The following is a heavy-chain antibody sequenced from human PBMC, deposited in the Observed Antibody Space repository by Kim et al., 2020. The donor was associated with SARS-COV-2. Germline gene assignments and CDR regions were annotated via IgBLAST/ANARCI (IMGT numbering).Heavy chain of an antibody. V-gene: IGHV1-69*04. CDR1: GGTFSSYA. Sequence: SVKVSCKASGGTFSSYAISWVRQAPGQGLEWMGRIIPILGIANYAQKVQGRVTITADKSTSTAYMELSSLRSEDTAVYYCASYGSGSYYYYYGMDVWGQGTTVTVSS. D-gene: IGHD3-10*01. CDR3: ASYGSGSYYYYYGMDV. J-gene: IGHJ6*02. CDR2: IIPILGIA.